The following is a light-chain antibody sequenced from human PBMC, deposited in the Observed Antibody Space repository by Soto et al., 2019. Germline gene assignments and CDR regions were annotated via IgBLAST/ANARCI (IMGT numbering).Light chain of an antibody. J-gene: IGLJ1*01. Sequence: QSALAQPASVSGSPGQSITISCTGTSSDVGGYNYVSWYQHHPGKAPKLLIYDVSNRPSGISNRFSGSKSDNTASLTISGLQPEDEADYSCSSYTPSNTRQIVFGTGTKVTVL. CDR3: SSYTPSNTRQIV. CDR1: SSDVGGYNY. CDR2: DVS. V-gene: IGLV2-14*03.